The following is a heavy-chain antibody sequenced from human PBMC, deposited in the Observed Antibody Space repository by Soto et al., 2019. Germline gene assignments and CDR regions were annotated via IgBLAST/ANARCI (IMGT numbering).Heavy chain of an antibody. V-gene: IGHV3-23*01. J-gene: IGHJ4*02. Sequence: GGSLGLSCAASGFTCSACAMNWVRQAPGKGLEWVAAISGSGGSTYYADSVKGRFTISRDNSKNTLYLQMNSLRAEDTAVYYCAKRLWGNNRAFDYWGQGTLVTVSS. D-gene: IGHD3-16*02. CDR2: ISGSGGST. CDR3: AKRLWGNNRAFDY. CDR1: GFTCSACA.